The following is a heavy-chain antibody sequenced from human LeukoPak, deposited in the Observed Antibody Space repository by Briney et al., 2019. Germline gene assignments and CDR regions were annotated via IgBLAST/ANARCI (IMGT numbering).Heavy chain of an antibody. D-gene: IGHD7-27*01. V-gene: IGHV3-23*01. CDR3: AKDGQAFNSNWDYFDS. J-gene: IGHJ4*02. CDR2: IGNTET. Sequence: GGSLRLSCGASEFTFSTFAMSWVRQAPGKGLEWVSSIGNTETYYADSVKGRFTISRDNSKNTIYLHMNNLRAEDTARYYCAKDGQAFNSNWDYFDSWGQGTLVTVSS. CDR1: EFTFSTFA.